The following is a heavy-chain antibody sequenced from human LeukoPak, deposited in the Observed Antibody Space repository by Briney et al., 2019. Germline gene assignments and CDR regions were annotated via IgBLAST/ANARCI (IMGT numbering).Heavy chain of an antibody. CDR1: GGSISSGGYY. J-gene: IGHJ3*02. Sequence: PSETLSLTCTVSGGSISSGGYYWSWIRQPPGKGLEWIGYIYHSGSTYYNPSLKSRVTISVDRSKNQFSLKLSSVTAADTAVYYCARTDCSSTSCYVGVDAFDIWGQGTMVTVSS. CDR2: IYHSGST. D-gene: IGHD2-2*01. V-gene: IGHV4-30-2*01. CDR3: ARTDCSSTSCYVGVDAFDI.